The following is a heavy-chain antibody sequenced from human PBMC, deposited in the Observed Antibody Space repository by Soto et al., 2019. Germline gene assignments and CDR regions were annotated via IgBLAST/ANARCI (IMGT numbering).Heavy chain of an antibody. D-gene: IGHD1-1*01. J-gene: IGHJ5*02. CDR1: GYTFTSYW. Sequence: GESLKISCRGFGYTFTSYWISWVRQMPGKGLEWMGKIDAADSNTNYSPSFQGHVIISADKSISTAYLQWSSLQASDTAIYYCARHEPLMNWKPPQDRFNPWGQGTLVTVSS. CDR2: IDAADSNT. CDR3: ARHEPLMNWKPPQDRFNP. V-gene: IGHV5-10-1*01.